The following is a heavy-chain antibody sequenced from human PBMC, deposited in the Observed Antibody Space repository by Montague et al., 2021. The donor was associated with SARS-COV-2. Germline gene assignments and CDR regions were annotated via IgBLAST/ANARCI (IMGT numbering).Heavy chain of an antibody. CDR2: ISISDGNT. Sequence: SLSLSCSASGFTFSSYAMSWVRQAPGKGLEWVSTISISDGNTYYADSVKGRFTISRDKSKNTLYLQMNSLRAEDTAVYYCAREVAGCHGDCNDYWGQGTLVTVSS. J-gene: IGHJ4*02. V-gene: IGHV3-23*01. D-gene: IGHD2-21*02. CDR1: GFTFSSYA. CDR3: AREVAGCHGDCNDY.